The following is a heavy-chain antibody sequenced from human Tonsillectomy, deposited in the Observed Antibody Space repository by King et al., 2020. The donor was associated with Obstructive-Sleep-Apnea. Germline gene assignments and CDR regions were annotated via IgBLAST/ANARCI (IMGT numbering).Heavy chain of an antibody. J-gene: IGHJ6*02. V-gene: IGHV4-4*07. CDR1: GGSISSYY. CDR2: IYTSGST. CDR3: ARVGETTYYYYGMDV. D-gene: IGHD1-26*01. Sequence: QLQESGPGLVKSSETLSLTCTVSGGSISSYYWSWIRQPAGKGLEWFGRIYTSGSTNYNPSLKSRVTMSVDTSKNQFSLQLSSVTAADTAVYYCARVGETTYYYYGMDVWGQGTTVTVSS.